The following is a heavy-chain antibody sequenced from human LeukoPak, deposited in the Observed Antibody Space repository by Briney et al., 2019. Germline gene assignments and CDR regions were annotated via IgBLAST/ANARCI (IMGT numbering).Heavy chain of an antibody. J-gene: IGHJ4*02. CDR2: ITSDSSSI. CDR3: ARDYDYAFDY. D-gene: IGHD4-17*01. V-gene: IGHV3-48*02. CDR1: GFTFSIYS. Sequence: GGSLRLSCAASGFTFSIYSMNWVRQAPGKGLEWVSYITSDSSSIYYADSVKGRFTISRDNAENSLYLQMNSLSDEDTAVYYCARDYDYAFDYWGQGTLVTVSS.